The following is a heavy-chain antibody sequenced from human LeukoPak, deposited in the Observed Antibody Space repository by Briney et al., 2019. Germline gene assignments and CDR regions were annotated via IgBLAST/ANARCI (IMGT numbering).Heavy chain of an antibody. J-gene: IGHJ6*02. Sequence: SETLSLTCTVSGGSISSYYWSWIRQPPGKGLEWIGYIYYSGSTNYNPSLKSRVTISVDTSKNQLSLKLSSVTAADTAVYYCARAPGVALAGNYYYYGMDVWAKGPRSPSP. CDR2: IYYSGST. CDR3: ARAPGVALAGNYYYYGMDV. CDR1: GGSISSYY. D-gene: IGHD6-19*01. V-gene: IGHV4-59*01.